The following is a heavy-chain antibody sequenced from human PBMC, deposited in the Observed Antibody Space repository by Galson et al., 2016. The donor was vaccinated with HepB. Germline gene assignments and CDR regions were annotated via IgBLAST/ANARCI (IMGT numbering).Heavy chain of an antibody. J-gene: IGHJ4*02. CDR2: TYYSGST. Sequence: TLSLTCTVSGASITSDNDFWSWIRQHPGNGLQWIGHTYYSGSTDYNPSLKSRVTISVDTSKNQFFLRLSSVTAADTAVYYCVRGATLYDHWGQGTLVTCSS. CDR1: GASITSDNDF. V-gene: IGHV4-31*03. CDR3: VRGATLYDH.